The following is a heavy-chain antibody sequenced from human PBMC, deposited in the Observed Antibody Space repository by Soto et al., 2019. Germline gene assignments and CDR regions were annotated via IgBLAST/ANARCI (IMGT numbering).Heavy chain of an antibody. D-gene: IGHD3-22*01. CDR3: AGSTDYDSSGSRAY. Sequence: SETLSLTCAVSGYSISSAYFCGWIRQPPGKGLEWIGSIYHSGSTYYNPSLKSRVTISIDTSKNQFSLKLNSMTAADTAVYYCAGSTDYDSSGSRAYWGQGTLVTVSS. V-gene: IGHV4-38-2*01. J-gene: IGHJ4*02. CDR1: GYSISSAYF. CDR2: IYHSGST.